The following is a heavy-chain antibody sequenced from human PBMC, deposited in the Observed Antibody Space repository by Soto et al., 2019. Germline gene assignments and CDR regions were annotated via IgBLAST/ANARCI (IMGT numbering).Heavy chain of an antibody. Sequence: EVQLVESGGGLVQPGGSLRLSCAASGFTFSRYEMNWVRQAPGKGLEWISYIHSSGTTIYYADSVKGRFTISRDNAKNSLCLQRHGRIAVDSALYYCATRSGGGGAFDFWGQGTMVTVSS. CDR2: IHSSGTTI. J-gene: IGHJ3*01. CDR3: ATRSGGGGAFDF. D-gene: IGHD3-10*01. V-gene: IGHV3-48*03. CDR1: GFTFSRYE.